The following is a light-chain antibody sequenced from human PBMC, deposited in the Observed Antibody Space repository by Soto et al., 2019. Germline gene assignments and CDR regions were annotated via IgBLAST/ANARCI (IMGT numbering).Light chain of an antibody. V-gene: IGLV1-40*01. CDR2: GNT. CDR3: QSFDNSLNAYV. CDR1: SSNIGAGYA. Sequence: QSVLTQPPSVSGAPGQRVTISCSGSSSNIGAGYAVHWYQQLPGTAPKLLIYGNTNRPSGVSDRFSGSKSGTSASLAITGLQAEDEADYYCQSFDNSLNAYVFGSGTKLTVL. J-gene: IGLJ1*01.